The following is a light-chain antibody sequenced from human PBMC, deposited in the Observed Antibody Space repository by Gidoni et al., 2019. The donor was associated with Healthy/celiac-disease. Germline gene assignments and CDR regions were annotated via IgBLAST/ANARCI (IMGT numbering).Light chain of an antibody. J-gene: IGKJ1*01. Sequence: DIQMTQSPATLSASVGERATLTCRASQSISSWLAWYQQKPGKAPKLLIYNASSLESGVPSRFSGSGSGTEFTLTISSLQPDDFATYSCQQYNSYSGTFGQGTKVEIK. CDR2: NAS. CDR3: QQYNSYSGT. CDR1: QSISSW. V-gene: IGKV1-5*03.